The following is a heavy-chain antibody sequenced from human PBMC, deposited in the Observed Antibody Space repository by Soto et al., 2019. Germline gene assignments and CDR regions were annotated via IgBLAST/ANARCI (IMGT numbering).Heavy chain of an antibody. CDR1: GFTFDDYA. D-gene: IGHD4-17*01. V-gene: IGHV3-9*01. CDR2: ISWNSGSI. CDR3: AKDGLDDYGDYPFDY. Sequence: EVQLVESGGGLVQPGRSLRLSCAASGFTFDDYAIHWVRQAPGKGLEWVSGISWNSGSIGYADSVKGRFTISRDNAKNSLYLQMNSLRAEDTALYYCAKDGLDDYGDYPFDYWGQGTLVTVSS. J-gene: IGHJ4*02.